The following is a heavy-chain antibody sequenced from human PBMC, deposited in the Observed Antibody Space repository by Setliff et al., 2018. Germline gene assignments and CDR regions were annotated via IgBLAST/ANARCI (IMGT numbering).Heavy chain of an antibody. V-gene: IGHV4-39*07. CDR2: IYSGGTT. CDR1: GDSMNSGVYY. J-gene: IGHJ4*02. D-gene: IGHD6-6*01. CDR3: ARGRNIAARLLDS. Sequence: SETLSLTCKVSGDSMNSGVYYWAWIRQPPGKGLEWIGRIYSGGTTYYNSSLKSRVTISVDTSKSQFSLKLISMIAADTAVYYCARGRNIAARLLDSWGQGTLVTVSS.